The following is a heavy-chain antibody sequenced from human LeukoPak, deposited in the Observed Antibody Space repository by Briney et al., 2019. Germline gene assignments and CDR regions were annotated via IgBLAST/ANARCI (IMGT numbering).Heavy chain of an antibody. J-gene: IGHJ5*02. CDR3: ARDLVGFGPSGPNTPSSNWFDP. Sequence: SETLSLTCAVYGGSFSGYYWSWIRQPPGKGLEWIGEINHSGSTNYNPSLKSRVTISVDTSKNQFSLKLSSVTAADTAVYYCARDLVGFGPSGPNTPSSNWFDPWGQGTLVTVSS. CDR1: GGSFSGYY. D-gene: IGHD3-10*01. V-gene: IGHV4-34*01. CDR2: INHSGST.